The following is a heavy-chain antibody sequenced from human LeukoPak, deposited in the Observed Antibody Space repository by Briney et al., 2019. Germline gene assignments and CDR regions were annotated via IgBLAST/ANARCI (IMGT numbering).Heavy chain of an antibody. J-gene: IGHJ4*02. CDR2: INPNTGGA. CDR3: ARDSVLAHY. V-gene: IGHV1-2*02. Sequence: ASVKVSCKASGYTFIGYYIHWVRQAPGQGLEWMGWINPNTGGANYAQKFQGTVTMTRDTSISTAYMELSRLRSDDTAVYYCARDSVLAHYWGQGTLVTVSS. CDR1: GYTFIGYY.